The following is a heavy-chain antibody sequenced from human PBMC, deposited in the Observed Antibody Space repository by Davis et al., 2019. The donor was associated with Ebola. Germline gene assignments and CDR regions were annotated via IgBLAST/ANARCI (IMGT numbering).Heavy chain of an antibody. J-gene: IGHJ4*02. V-gene: IGHV4-34*01. CDR1: GGSFSDYF. Sequence: MPSETLSLTCAVYGGSFSDYFWSWIRQSPRKGLEWIGEINHSGSTNYNPSLKSRVTISADTSKNQFSLKLSSVTAADTAVYYCARGVRRYFDSRNDYWGQGTLVTVSS. CDR3: ARGVRRYFDSRNDY. D-gene: IGHD3-9*01. CDR2: INHSGST.